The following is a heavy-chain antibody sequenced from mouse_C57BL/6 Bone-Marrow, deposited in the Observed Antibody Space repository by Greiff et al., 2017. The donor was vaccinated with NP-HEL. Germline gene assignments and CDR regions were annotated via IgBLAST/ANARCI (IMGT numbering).Heavy chain of an antibody. Sequence: QVQLQQSGPELVKPGASVKISCKASGYSFTSYYIHWVKQRPGQGLEWIGWIYPGSGNTKYNEKFKGKATLTADTSSSTAYMQLSSLTSEDSAVYYCAREWYYGSRWAMDYWGQGTSVTVSS. D-gene: IGHD1-1*01. J-gene: IGHJ4*01. V-gene: IGHV1-66*01. CDR1: GYSFTSYY. CDR3: AREWYYGSRWAMDY. CDR2: IYPGSGNT.